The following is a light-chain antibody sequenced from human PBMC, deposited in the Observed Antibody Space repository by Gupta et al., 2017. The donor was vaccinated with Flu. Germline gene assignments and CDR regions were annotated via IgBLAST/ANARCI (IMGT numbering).Light chain of an antibody. J-gene: IGLJ3*02. V-gene: IGLV8-61*01. CDR3: VLYMGSGVWV. CDR2: STH. CDR1: SGSVSTSYY. Sequence: TCGLSSGSVSTSYYPSWYQQTPGPAPRTLIYSTHTRSSGVPDRFACPILGNKAALTITGAQADEESDYYCVLYMGSGVWVFGGGTKLTVL.